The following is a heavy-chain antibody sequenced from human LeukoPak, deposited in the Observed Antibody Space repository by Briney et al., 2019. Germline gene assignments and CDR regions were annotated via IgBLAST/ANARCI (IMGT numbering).Heavy chain of an antibody. CDR1: GGSISSYY. Sequence: PSETLSLTCTVSGGSISSYYWSWIRQPPGKGLEWIGNVYYSGSTNYNPSLKSRVTISVDTSKNQFSLKLSSVTAADTAVYFCARHIQYGYCSGGNCFHYFDYWGQGTLVTDSS. D-gene: IGHD2-15*01. CDR3: ARHIQYGYCSGGNCFHYFDY. J-gene: IGHJ4*02. V-gene: IGHV4-59*08. CDR2: VYYSGST.